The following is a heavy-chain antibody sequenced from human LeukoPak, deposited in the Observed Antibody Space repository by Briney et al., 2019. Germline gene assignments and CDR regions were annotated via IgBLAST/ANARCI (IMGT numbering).Heavy chain of an antibody. CDR2: IYTSGST. J-gene: IGHJ2*01. Sequence: SETLSLTCTVSGGSISSYYWSWIRQPPGKGLEWIGYIYTSGSTNYNPSLKSRVTISVDTSKNQFSLKLSSVTAADTAVYYCARVVYCGGDCLGSWYFDLWGRGTLVTVSS. CDR3: ARVVYCGGDCLGSWYFDL. V-gene: IGHV4-4*09. D-gene: IGHD2-21*02. CDR1: GGSISSYY.